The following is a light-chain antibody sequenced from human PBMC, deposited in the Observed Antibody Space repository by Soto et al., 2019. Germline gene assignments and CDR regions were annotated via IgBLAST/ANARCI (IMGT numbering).Light chain of an antibody. CDR2: DAS. CDR3: QQLTRYPST. J-gene: IGKJ4*01. Sequence: IRLTQSPSSLSASVADRVTVTCRASEDITNYLAWYQQKAGKAPKLLIYDASTLHSGVPSRFSGSGSGTDFTLTISGLQHEDFATYYCQQLTRYPSTFGGGTKVDIK. CDR1: EDITNY. V-gene: IGKV1-9*01.